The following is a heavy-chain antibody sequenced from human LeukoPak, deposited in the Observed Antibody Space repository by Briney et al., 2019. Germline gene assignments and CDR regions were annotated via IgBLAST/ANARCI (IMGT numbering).Heavy chain of an antibody. CDR1: GASMNTHY. CDR3: ATIKRGNIFGYFDF. CDR2: MLDTVTT. J-gene: IGHJ4*02. D-gene: IGHD5-18*01. V-gene: IGHV4-59*11. Sequence: SETLSLTCAVSGASMNTHYWSWIRQPPGKGLEWIGYMLDTVTTKDNPSLKSRFTLSADTSKNQFSLRLTSVTAADKAVYYCATIKRGNIFGYFDFWGQGIPVTVSS.